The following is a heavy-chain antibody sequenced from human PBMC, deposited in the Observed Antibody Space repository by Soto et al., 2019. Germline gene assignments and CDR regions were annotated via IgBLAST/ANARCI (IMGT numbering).Heavy chain of an antibody. CDR2: ISDGGDST. Sequence: GGSLRLSCAASGFTFSSYALTWVRQAPGKGLEWVSGISDGGDSTHYADSVKGRFTVSRDNSKNTLYLQINSLRAEDTAVYYCAKHSTTYDSWSGAVKGAFDIWGQGTMVTVSS. CDR3: AKHSTTYDSWSGAVKGAFDI. D-gene: IGHD3-3*01. CDR1: GFTFSSYA. J-gene: IGHJ3*02. V-gene: IGHV3-23*01.